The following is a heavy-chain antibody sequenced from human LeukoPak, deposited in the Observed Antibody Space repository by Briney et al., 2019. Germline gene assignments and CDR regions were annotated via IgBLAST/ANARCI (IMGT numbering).Heavy chain of an antibody. CDR2: ISSSGSTI. CDR3: ARDSPAIAVALDY. J-gene: IGHJ4*02. D-gene: IGHD6-19*01. Sequence: GGSLRLSCAASGFTFSSYAMSWVRQAPGKGLEWVSYISSSGSTIYYADSVKGRFTISRDNAKNSLYLQMNSLRAEDTAVYYCARDSPAIAVALDYWGQGTLVTVSS. CDR1: GFTFSSYA. V-gene: IGHV3-48*03.